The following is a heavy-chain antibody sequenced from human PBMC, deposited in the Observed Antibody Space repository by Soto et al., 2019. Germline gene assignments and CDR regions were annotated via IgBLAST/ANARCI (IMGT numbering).Heavy chain of an antibody. J-gene: IGHJ4*02. CDR3: ALRSMAVVPEY. V-gene: IGHV4-59*01. CDR2: LYYGRSA. CDR1: GDSIISYN. Sequence: QWRRQESGPGLVKPPEPRSFTRPVPGDSIISYNCIWIRQPPGKGLESIGYLYYGRSANYNPSLKSRVTLSVDTSTNQCSLTLSSMTAADTAVYYCALRSMAVVPEYWGQGTLVTVSS. D-gene: IGHD3-22*01.